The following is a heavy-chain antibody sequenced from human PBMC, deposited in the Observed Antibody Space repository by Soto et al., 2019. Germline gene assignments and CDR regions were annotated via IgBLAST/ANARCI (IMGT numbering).Heavy chain of an antibody. J-gene: IGHJ4*02. CDR2: ISTFNGNA. CDR1: GYTFTSHG. CDR3: ARHVGYSSGWFLD. D-gene: IGHD6-19*01. Sequence: QVHLVQSGPEVRKPGDAVKVSCKASGYTFTSHGVSWVRQAPGQGLEWMGWISTFNGNAHYAQHLQGSLNMTTDTSTSTANMELKSLTSDDTAVYYCARHVGYSSGWFLDWGQGTLVTVSS. V-gene: IGHV1-18*04.